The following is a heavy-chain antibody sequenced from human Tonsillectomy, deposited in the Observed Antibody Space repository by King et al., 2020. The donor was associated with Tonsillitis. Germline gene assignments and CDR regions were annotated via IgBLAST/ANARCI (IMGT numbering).Heavy chain of an antibody. Sequence: VQLVESGGGLVKPGGSLRLSCAASGFTFSSYSMNWVRQAPGKGLEWVSSISSSSSYIYYADSVKGRFTISRDNAKNSLYLQMNSLRAEDKAVYYCARERYCSSTSCPYGMDVWGQGTTVTVSS. V-gene: IGHV3-21*01. CDR2: ISSSSSYI. CDR1: GFTFSSYS. D-gene: IGHD2-2*01. CDR3: ARERYCSSTSCPYGMDV. J-gene: IGHJ6*02.